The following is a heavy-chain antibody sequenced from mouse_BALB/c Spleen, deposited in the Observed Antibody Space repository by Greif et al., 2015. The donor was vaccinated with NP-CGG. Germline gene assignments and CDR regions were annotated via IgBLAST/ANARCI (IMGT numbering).Heavy chain of an antibody. CDR3: ARSGYDYDGSMDY. J-gene: IGHJ4*01. CDR1: GYAFTNYL. V-gene: IGHV1-54*01. CDR2: INPGSGGT. D-gene: IGHD2-4*01. Sequence: VQLQQSGAELVRPGTSVKVSCKASGYAFTNYLIEWVKQRPGQGLEWIGVINPGSGGTNYNEKFKGKATLTADKSSSTAYMQLSSLTSDDSAVYFCARSGYDYDGSMDYWGQGTSVTVSS.